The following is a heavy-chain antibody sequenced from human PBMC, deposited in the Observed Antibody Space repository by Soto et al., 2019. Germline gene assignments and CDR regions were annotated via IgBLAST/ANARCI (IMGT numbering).Heavy chain of an antibody. J-gene: IGHJ4*02. CDR3: ARELSQQLPLDY. V-gene: IGHV3-21*01. CDR1: GFTFSSYS. Sequence: EVQLVESGGGLVTPGGSLRLSCAASGFTFSSYSMNWVRQSPGKGLEWVSSITSGGNYIYYADSVKGRFTISRDNAKNSLYLQMNSLRAEDTAVYYCARELSQQLPLDYWGQGTLVTVSS. D-gene: IGHD6-13*01. CDR2: ITSGGNYI.